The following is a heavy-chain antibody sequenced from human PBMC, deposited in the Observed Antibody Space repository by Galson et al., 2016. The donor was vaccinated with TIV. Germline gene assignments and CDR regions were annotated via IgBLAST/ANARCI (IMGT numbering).Heavy chain of an antibody. J-gene: IGHJ4*02. Sequence: QSGAEVKEPGESLKISCKGSGYRFSNYWIAWVRQMPGKGLEWMGGIYPVDSDTRYSPSFQGHVTISADKSISTAYLQWNSLKASDSAIYYCARERDSGYAYYFDFWGQGALVTVSS. CDR3: ARERDSGYAYYFDF. CDR1: GYRFSNYW. D-gene: IGHD6-25*01. V-gene: IGHV5-51*03. CDR2: IYPVDSDT.